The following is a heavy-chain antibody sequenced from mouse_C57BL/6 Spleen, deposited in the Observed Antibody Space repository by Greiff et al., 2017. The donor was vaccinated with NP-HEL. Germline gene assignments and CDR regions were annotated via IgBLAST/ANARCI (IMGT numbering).Heavy chain of an antibody. J-gene: IGHJ4*01. CDR3: ARGDSNYAMDY. CDR1: GYSITSGYY. V-gene: IGHV3-6*01. CDR2: ISYDGSN. Sequence: EVKLQESGPGLVKPSQSLSLTCSVTGYSITSGYYWNWIRQFPGNKLEWMGYISYDGSNNYNPSLKNRISITRDTSKNQFFLKLNSVTTEDTATYYCARGDSNYAMDYWGQGTSVTVSS. D-gene: IGHD2-5*01.